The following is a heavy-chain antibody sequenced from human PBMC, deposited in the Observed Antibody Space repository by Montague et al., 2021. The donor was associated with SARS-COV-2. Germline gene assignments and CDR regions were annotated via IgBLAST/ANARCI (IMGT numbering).Heavy chain of an antibody. J-gene: IGHJ4*02. CDR2: ISSSGATI. CDR3: ATNKYCTLHDCLHGRHYFDH. Sequence: SLRLSCPASGFDFFNFDMAWVRQAPGRGLEWISDISSSGATILYADSLKGRFTISRDNIRKSLYLQMNSLRAEDTAVYFCATNKYCTLHDCLHGRHYFDHWGRGTLVTVSS. D-gene: IGHD2-8*01. CDR1: GFDFFNFD. V-gene: IGHV3-48*03.